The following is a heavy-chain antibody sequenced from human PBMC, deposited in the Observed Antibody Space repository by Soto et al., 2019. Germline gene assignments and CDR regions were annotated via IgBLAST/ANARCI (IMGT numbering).Heavy chain of an antibody. CDR1: GGTSTRYA. CDR3: NRGSEYDFWSGYL. Sequence: QERLVQSGAEVRKPGSSVQVSCKVTGGTSTRYAFNWVRQAPGQGLEWMGGIVPMFGTSKYAQKFQGRVTITADTSTNIAYMELRSLRSEDTAVYYCNRGSEYDFWSGYLWGQGTLVSVSS. V-gene: IGHV1-69*06. J-gene: IGHJ4*02. D-gene: IGHD3-3*01. CDR2: IVPMFGTS.